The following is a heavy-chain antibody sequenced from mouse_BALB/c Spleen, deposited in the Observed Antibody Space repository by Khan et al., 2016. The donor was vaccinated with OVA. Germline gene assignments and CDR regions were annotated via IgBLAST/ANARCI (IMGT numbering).Heavy chain of an antibody. CDR1: GYTFTNYG. CDR2: INTYTGEP. J-gene: IGHJ4*01. D-gene: IGHD2-10*01. V-gene: IGHV9-3-1*01. CDR3: ARPPYFAYVMAY. Sequence: QIQLVQSGPELKKPGETVKISCKASGYTFTNYGMNLVKQAPGKGLQWMGWINTYTGEPTYADDFKGRFAFSLETSSSTAYLQINNLKNEDTATYSCARPPYFAYVMAYWGQGTSVTVSS.